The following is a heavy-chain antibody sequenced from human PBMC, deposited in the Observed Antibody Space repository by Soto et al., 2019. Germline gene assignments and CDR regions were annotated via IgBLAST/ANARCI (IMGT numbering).Heavy chain of an antibody. CDR2: VYDLDDT. Sequence: DVQLVESGGGLIQPGGSLRLSCVASGLTVSGKKYMAWVRQAPGKGPEWVSGVYDLDDTYYADSVRGRFTTSIDSSRTTVYLQMRDLRPEDTALYFCATWHLREHAYDIWGQVTMVTVSS. D-gene: IGHD5-12*01. J-gene: IGHJ3*02. V-gene: IGHV3-53*01. CDR3: ATWHLREHAYDI. CDR1: GLTVSGKKY.